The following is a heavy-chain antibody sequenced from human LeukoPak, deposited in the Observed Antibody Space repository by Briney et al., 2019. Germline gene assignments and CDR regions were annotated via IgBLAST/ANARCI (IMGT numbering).Heavy chain of an antibody. CDR3: ARPTNTALMVYFDY. CDR1: GGSISSYY. V-gene: IGHV4-59*01. Sequence: SETLSLTCTVSGGSISSYYWSWIRQPPGKGLEWIGYIYYSGSTNYNPSLKSRVTISVDTSKNQFSLKLSSVTAADTAVYYCARPTNTALMVYFDYWGQGTLVTVSS. J-gene: IGHJ4*02. D-gene: IGHD5-18*01. CDR2: IYYSGST.